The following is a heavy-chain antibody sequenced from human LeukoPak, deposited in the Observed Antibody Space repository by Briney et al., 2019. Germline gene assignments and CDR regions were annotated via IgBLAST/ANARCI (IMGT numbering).Heavy chain of an antibody. D-gene: IGHD4-17*01. Sequence: GASVKVSCKASGYSFTSCFMYWVRQAPGQGLEWMGIINPSGGSTSYTQRFQGRVTMTRDTSTSTFYMELSSLRSEDTAVYYCARGYGDYIGVSDYWGQGTLVTVSS. CDR1: GYSFTSCF. CDR3: ARGYGDYIGVSDY. CDR2: INPSGGST. V-gene: IGHV1-46*01. J-gene: IGHJ4*02.